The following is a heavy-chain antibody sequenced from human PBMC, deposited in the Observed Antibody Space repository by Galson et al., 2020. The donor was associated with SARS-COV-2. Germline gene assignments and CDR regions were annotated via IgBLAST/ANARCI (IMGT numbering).Heavy chain of an antibody. V-gene: IGHV1-2*06. Sequence: ASVKVSCKASGYTFSGHYMHWVRLAPGQGLEWMGRINPNSGDTDVAQKFQGRVTMTTDTSLTTAYMELSRLTSDDTAVYYCTRRSNSSPFYHFDPWGQGTLVTVSS. CDR2: INPNSGDT. D-gene: IGHD3-10*01. CDR1: GYTFSGHY. J-gene: IGHJ5*02. CDR3: TRRSNSSPFYHFDP.